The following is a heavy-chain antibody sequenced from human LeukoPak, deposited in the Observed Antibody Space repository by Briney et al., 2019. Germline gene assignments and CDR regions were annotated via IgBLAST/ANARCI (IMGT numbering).Heavy chain of an antibody. CDR2: IKQDGSEK. J-gene: IGHJ6*02. D-gene: IGHD3-10*01. Sequence: GGSLRLSCAASGFTFSSYWMSWVRQAPGKGLGWVANIKQDGSEKYYVDSVKGRFTISRDNAKNSLYLQMKSLRAEDTAVYYCARDRAGKNYYYYGMDVWGQGTTVTVSS. CDR3: ARDRAGKNYYYYGMDV. V-gene: IGHV3-7*01. CDR1: GFTFSSYW.